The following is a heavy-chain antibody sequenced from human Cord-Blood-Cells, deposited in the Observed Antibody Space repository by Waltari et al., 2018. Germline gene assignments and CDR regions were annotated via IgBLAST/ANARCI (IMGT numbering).Heavy chain of an antibody. D-gene: IGHD2-15*01. V-gene: IGHV4-39*01. J-gene: IGHJ3*02. CDR2: FYYSGTT. CDR1: GGSISSSSYY. Sequence: QLQLQESGPGLVKHSETLSLTCTVSGGSISSSSYYWGCIRQPPGKGLVWIGSFYYSGTTYYNPSRKIRVTISVDTSKNQFSLKLSSVTAADTAVYYCARPQGICSGGSCYSDAFDIWGQGTMVTVSS. CDR3: ARPQGICSGGSCYSDAFDI.